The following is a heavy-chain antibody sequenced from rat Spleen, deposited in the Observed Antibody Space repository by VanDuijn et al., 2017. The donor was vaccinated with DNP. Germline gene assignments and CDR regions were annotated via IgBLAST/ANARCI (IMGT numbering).Heavy chain of an antibody. Sequence: EVQLVESGGGLMQSGRSMKLSCAASGFTFSDYYMAWVRQAPKKGLEWVATISYDDSSTYYRDSVKGRFTISRDNAKSTLYLQMDSLRSEDTATYYCARHHYGGYSAGWFAYWGQGTLVTVSS. CDR2: ISYDDSST. V-gene: IGHV5-7*01. J-gene: IGHJ3*01. CDR3: ARHHYGGYSAGWFAY. D-gene: IGHD1-11*01. CDR1: GFTFSDYY.